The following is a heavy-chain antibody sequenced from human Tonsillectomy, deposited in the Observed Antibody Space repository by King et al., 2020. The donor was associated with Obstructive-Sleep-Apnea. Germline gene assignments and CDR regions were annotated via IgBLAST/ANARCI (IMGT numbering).Heavy chain of an antibody. CDR1: CGSFSDYY. J-gene: IGHJ5*02. D-gene: IGHD6-13*01. V-gene: IGHV4-34*01. Sequence: VQLQQWGAGLLKPSETLSLTCAGFCGSFSDYYWSWIRQPPGKGLEWIGEINHSGSTNYNLSLKSRVSISVDTSKNQFSLKLSSVTAADTAAYYCARGSGATAVNWFDPWGQGTLVTVSS. CDR2: INHSGST. CDR3: ARGSGATAVNWFDP.